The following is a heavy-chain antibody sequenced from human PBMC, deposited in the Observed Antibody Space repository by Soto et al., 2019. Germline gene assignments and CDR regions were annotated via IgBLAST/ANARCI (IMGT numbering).Heavy chain of an antibody. Sequence: PGGSRRLSCAASGFPFSGSAMHWVRQASGKGLEWVGRIRSKANSYATAYAASVKGRFTISRDDSKNTAYLQMNSLKTEDTAVYYCTRDAFDIWGQGTMVTVSS. CDR3: TRDAFDI. V-gene: IGHV3-73*01. J-gene: IGHJ3*02. CDR1: GFPFSGSA. CDR2: IRSKANSYAT.